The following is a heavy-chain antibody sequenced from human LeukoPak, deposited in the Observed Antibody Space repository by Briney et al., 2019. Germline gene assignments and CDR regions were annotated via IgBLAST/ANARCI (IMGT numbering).Heavy chain of an antibody. CDR2: VFDSGTPS. CDR3: TKAVGGGRDAYDI. J-gene: IGHJ3*02. CDR1: GITFNRHA. D-gene: IGHD3-16*01. Sequence: GGSLRLSCVASGITFNRHAMNWVRQAPGKGLEWVSSVFDSGTPSYYADAVKGRFTISRHNSRNTFYPEMENLRVEDSATYYCTKAVGGGRDAYDIWGQGTRVIVSS. V-gene: IGHV3-23*05.